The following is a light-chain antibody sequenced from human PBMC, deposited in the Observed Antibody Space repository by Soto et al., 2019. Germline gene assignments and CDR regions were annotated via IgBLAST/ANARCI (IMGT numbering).Light chain of an antibody. CDR3: KTWESNSHGV. J-gene: IGLJ3*02. V-gene: IGLV4-60*02. CDR1: SGHITYL. Sequence: QLVLTQSSSASASLGSSVKLTCTLSSGHITYLIAWHQQQPGKAPRYLLKLEGSGNYNKGSGVPDRFSGSSSGADRYLTISSLQFEDEADYYCKTWESNSHGVFGGGTKVTVL. CDR2: LEGSGNY.